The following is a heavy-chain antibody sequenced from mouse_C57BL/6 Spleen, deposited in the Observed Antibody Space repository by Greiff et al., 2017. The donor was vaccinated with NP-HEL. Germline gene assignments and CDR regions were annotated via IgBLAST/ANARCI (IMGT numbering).Heavy chain of an antibody. CDR3: ARPGTGYYFDY. CDR1: GYTFTSYW. V-gene: IGHV1-55*01. J-gene: IGHJ2*01. Sequence: VKLMESGAELVKPGASVKMSCKASGYTFTSYWITWVKQRPGQGLEWIGDIYPGSGSTNYNEKFKSKATLTVDTSSSTAYMQLSSLTSEDSAVYYCARPGTGYYFDYWGQGTTLTVSS. CDR2: IYPGSGST. D-gene: IGHD4-1*01.